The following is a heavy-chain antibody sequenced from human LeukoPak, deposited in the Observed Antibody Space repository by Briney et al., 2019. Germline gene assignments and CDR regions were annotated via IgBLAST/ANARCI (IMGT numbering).Heavy chain of an antibody. CDR3: ARLGYSSGWYVRGIDY. V-gene: IGHV4-30-2*01. D-gene: IGHD6-19*01. J-gene: IGHJ4*02. Sequence: PSETLSLTCTVSGDSISSGGYYWSWIRQPPGKGLEWIGYIYHSGSTYYNPSLKSRVTISVDRSKNQFSLKLSSVTAADTAVYYCARLGYSSGWYVRGIDYWGQGTLVTVSS. CDR1: GDSISSGGYY. CDR2: IYHSGST.